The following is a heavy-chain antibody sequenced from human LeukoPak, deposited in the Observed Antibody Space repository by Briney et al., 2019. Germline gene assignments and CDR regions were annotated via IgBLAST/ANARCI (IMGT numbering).Heavy chain of an antibody. CDR3: ARARRDGDWYFDL. CDR2: IFYSGST. J-gene: IGHJ2*01. V-gene: IGHV4-30-4*01. Sequence: SQTLSLTCTVSGGSINSGDYYWSWIRRPPGKGLEWIGYIFYSGSTYCNPSLKSRVTISVGTSKNQFSLKLSSVTAADTAVYYCARARRDGDWYFDLWGRGTLVTVSS. D-gene: IGHD5-24*01. CDR1: GGSINSGDYY.